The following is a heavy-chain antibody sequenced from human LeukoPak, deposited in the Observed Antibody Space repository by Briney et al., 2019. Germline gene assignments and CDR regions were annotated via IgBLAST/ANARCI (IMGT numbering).Heavy chain of an antibody. D-gene: IGHD5-18*01. V-gene: IGHV3-23*01. CDR3: AKFLELEDTAMDY. J-gene: IGHJ4*02. Sequence: PGGSLRLSCAASGFTFSSYAMNWVRQAPGKGREGVSAISGSGGSTYYADSVKGRFTISRDNSKNTLYLQMNSLRAEDTAVYYCAKFLELEDTAMDYWGQGTLVTVSS. CDR1: GFTFSSYA. CDR2: ISGSGGST.